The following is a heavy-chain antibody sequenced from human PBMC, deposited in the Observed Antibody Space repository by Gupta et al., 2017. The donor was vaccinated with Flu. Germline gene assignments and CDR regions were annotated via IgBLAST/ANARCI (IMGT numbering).Heavy chain of an antibody. CDR3: AKDRQNQDIVATKLYFDY. J-gene: IGHJ4*02. V-gene: IGHV3-23*01. D-gene: IGHD5-12*01. Sequence: EVQLLESGGGLVQPGGSLRLSCAASGFTFSSYAMSWVRQAPGKGLEWVSAISGSGGSTYYADSVKGRFTISRDNSKNTLYLQMNSLRAEDTAVYYCAKDRQNQDIVATKLYFDYWGQGTLVTVSS. CDR2: ISGSGGST. CDR1: GFTFSSYA.